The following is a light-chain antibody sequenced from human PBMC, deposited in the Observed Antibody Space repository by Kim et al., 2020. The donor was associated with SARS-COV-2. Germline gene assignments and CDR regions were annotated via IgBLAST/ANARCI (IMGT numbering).Light chain of an antibody. CDR3: NSRDSSGNVV. V-gene: IGLV3-19*01. CDR1: SLRSYY. Sequence: SSELTQDPAVSVALGQTVRITCQGDSLRSYYASWYQQKPGQAPVLVIYGKNNRPPGIPDRFSGSSSGNTASLTITGAQAEDEADYYCNSRDSSGNVVFGG. J-gene: IGLJ2*01. CDR2: GKN.